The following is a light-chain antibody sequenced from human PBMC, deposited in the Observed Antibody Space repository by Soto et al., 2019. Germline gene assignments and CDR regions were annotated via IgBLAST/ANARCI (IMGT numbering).Light chain of an antibody. CDR2: DGT. CDR3: CSYAASSTPVV. J-gene: IGLJ2*01. CDR1: SSDVGGFKL. V-gene: IGLV2-23*01. Sequence: QCALTQPASVSGSPGQSITISCTGTSSDVGGFKLVSWYQQHPGEAPKLMIYDGTERPSGVSNRFSGSKSGNTASLTISGLQAEDEADYYCCSYAASSTPVVFGGGTKLPV.